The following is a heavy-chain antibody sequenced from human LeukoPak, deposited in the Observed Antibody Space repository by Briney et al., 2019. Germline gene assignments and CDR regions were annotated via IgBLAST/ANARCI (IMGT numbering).Heavy chain of an antibody. CDR2: ISPSGDST. CDR1: GYTFTSYY. J-gene: IGHJ4*02. CDR3: AGIHNWNYAIDY. D-gene: IGHD1-7*01. V-gene: IGHV1-46*01. Sequence: ASVKVSCKASGYTFTSYYVHWVRQAPGQGLEWMGIISPSGDSTSYAQNFQGRVTMTRGTSTSTVYMELRSLRSEDTAVYYCAGIHNWNYAIDYWGQGTLVTVSS.